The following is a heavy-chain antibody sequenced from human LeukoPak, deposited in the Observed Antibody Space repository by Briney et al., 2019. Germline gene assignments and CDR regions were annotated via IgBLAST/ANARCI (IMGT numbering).Heavy chain of an antibody. V-gene: IGHV3-48*01. J-gene: IGHJ4*02. D-gene: IGHD3-3*01. CDR2: ISSGGSDI. Sequence: GGSLRLSCAASGFTFSNYGMNWVRQAPGKGLEWVSYISSGGSDIYYADSVKGRFTISRDSAKRSVFLQMNSLTAEDSALYYCASGYDFSSGSKGGFDYWGQGTLVTVSS. CDR3: ASGYDFSSGSKGGFDY. CDR1: GFTFSNYG.